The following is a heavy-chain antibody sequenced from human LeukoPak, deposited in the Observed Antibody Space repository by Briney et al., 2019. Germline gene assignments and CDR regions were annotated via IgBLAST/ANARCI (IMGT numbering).Heavy chain of an antibody. Sequence: GGSLRLSCAASGFIISRYAIHWVRQAPGKGLEWVAVISYDGNHQYYTDSVKGRFTISRDNSNHTVHLQMDSLRGEDTAFYYCARSDYGGYYDMFDFWGQGTLVIVSS. CDR1: GFIISRYA. CDR3: ARSDYGGYYDMFDF. V-gene: IGHV3-30*04. D-gene: IGHD4-23*01. J-gene: IGHJ4*02. CDR2: ISYDGNHQ.